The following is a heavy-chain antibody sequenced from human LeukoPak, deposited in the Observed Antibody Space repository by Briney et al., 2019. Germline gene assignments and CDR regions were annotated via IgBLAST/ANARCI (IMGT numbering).Heavy chain of an antibody. V-gene: IGHV4-34*01. CDR1: GGSFSGYY. J-gene: IGHJ5*02. CDR3: ARGRGITMVRGRRNWFDP. D-gene: IGHD3-10*01. Sequence: SETLSLTCAVYGGSFSGYYWCWIRQPPGKGLEWIGEINHSGSTNYNPSLKSRVTISVDTSKNQFSLKLSSVTAADTAVYYCARGRGITMVRGRRNWFDPWGQGTLVTVSS. CDR2: INHSGST.